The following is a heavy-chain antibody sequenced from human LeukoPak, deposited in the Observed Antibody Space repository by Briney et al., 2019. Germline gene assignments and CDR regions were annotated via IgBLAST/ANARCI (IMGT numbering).Heavy chain of an antibody. CDR3: AGERGEEYSSGWYKTNFFCN. V-gene: IGHV4-39*07. CDR1: GDSFTSVTDY. J-gene: IGHJ4*02. D-gene: IGHD6-19*01. CDR2: GDYSGGT. Sequence: KASETLSLTCTVSGDSFTSVTDYWTWIRQPPGKGLEWIATGDYSGGTYYNPSLESRVAISADMSKNQISLQLTSVTGADTAVYYCAGERGEEYSSGWYKTNFFCNWGQGIRVTVSS.